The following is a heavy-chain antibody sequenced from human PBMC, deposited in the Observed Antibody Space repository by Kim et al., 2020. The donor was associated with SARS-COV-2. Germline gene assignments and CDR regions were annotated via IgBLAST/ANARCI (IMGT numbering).Heavy chain of an antibody. CDR3: ATHRVVSSYYFDY. J-gene: IGHJ4*02. D-gene: IGHD2-15*01. V-gene: IGHV3-21*01. Sequence: GGSLRLSCAASGFTFSSYSMNWVRQVPGKGLEWVSSIRSDSNFIYYADSLKGRFTISRGNAENSLYLQMNSLRAEDTAVYYCATHRVVSSYYFDYWGQGTLVTVSS. CDR2: IRSDSNFI. CDR1: GFTFSSYS.